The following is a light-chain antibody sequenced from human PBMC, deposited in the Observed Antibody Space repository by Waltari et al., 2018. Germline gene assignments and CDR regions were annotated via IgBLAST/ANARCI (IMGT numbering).Light chain of an antibody. CDR2: DVT. Sequence: QSALTQPRSVSESPGQSVTISCTGTSSDLGAYTYVSWYQQHPGKAPKVMIYDVTKRPSGVPYRFSGSKSGNTASLTISGLQPDDEADYYCCSYAGSQTWVFGGGTKLTVL. V-gene: IGLV2-11*01. CDR1: SSDLGAYTY. J-gene: IGLJ3*02. CDR3: CSYAGSQTWV.